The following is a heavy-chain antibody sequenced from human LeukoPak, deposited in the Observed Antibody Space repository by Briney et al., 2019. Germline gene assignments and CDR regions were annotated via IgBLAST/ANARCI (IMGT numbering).Heavy chain of an antibody. V-gene: IGHV1-2*02. CDR2: INLNSGDI. Sequence: GASVTVSCKAFGYSFTDYYMHWVRQAPGQGLEWMGWINLNSGDIKSAQKFQGRVTMTRDTSITTVYMEVSWLTSDDTAIYYCARADRLHGGPYLIGPWGQGTLVTVSS. CDR3: ARADRLHGGPYLIGP. CDR1: GYSFTDYY. D-gene: IGHD2-21*01. J-gene: IGHJ5*02.